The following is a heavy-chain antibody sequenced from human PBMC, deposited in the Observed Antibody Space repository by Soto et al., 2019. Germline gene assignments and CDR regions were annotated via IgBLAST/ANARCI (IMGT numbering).Heavy chain of an antibody. CDR3: ARGTDTTGHYDSFDP. J-gene: IGHJ5*02. Sequence: QVQLVESGGGVVQPGTSLRLSCSASGFTFSNYGIHWVRQGPGKGLEWVAVIYYDGIRKYYADSVKGRFAISRDNPQNTVYLQMNSLRAEDTAVYYCARGTDTTGHYDSFDPWGQGTLVTVSS. CDR1: GFTFSNYG. V-gene: IGHV3-33*01. D-gene: IGHD3-22*01. CDR2: IYYDGIRK.